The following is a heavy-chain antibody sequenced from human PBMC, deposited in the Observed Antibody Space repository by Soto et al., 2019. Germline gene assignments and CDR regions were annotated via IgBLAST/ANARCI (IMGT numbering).Heavy chain of an antibody. J-gene: IGHJ6*02. D-gene: IGHD2-15*01. Sequence: SVKVSCKASGYTFIGFSLHWVRQAPGQGLEWMGWINPKNGDTYYAQKFQGRVTMTRDTSINTVYMELNSLKSDDTAVYFCSKGRWTVGHCSGGSCYDGMDVWGQGTTVTVSS. CDR2: INPKNGDT. V-gene: IGHV1-2*02. CDR1: GYTFIGFS. CDR3: SKGRWTVGHCSGGSCYDGMDV.